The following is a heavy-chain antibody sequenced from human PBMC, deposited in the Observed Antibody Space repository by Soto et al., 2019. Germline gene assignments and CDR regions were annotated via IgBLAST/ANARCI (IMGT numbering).Heavy chain of an antibody. CDR1: GGSVSSSSYY. CDR2: IYYSGST. V-gene: IGHV4-39*07. Sequence: SETLSLTCTVSGGSVSSSSYYWGWVRQPPGKGLEWIGYIYYSGSTYYNPSLKSRVTISVDTSKNQFSLKLSSVTAADTAVYYCAREGTRPGLYYYGMDVWGQGTTVTVSS. J-gene: IGHJ6*02. CDR3: AREGTRPGLYYYGMDV. D-gene: IGHD1-7*01.